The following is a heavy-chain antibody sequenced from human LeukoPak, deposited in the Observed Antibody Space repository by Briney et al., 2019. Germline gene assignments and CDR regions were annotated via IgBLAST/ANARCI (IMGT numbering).Heavy chain of an antibody. Sequence: PSETLSLTCTVSGGSISSYYWSWIRQPPGKGLEWIGYIYYSGSTNYNPSLKSRVTISVDTSKNQFSLKLSSVTAADTAVYYCAKSDYGDYVVVGWGQGTLVTVSS. D-gene: IGHD4-17*01. CDR1: GGSISSYY. J-gene: IGHJ4*02. V-gene: IGHV4-59*01. CDR3: AKSDYGDYVVVG. CDR2: IYYSGST.